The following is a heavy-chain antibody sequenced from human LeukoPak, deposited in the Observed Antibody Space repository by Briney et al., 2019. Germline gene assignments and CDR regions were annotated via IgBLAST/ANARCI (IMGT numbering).Heavy chain of an antibody. CDR3: VRDDDRPDNGLDY. D-gene: IGHD3-22*01. V-gene: IGHV3-33*08. CDR2: ILSDVSKE. J-gene: IGHJ4*02. Sequence: PGRSPRLSRAPSGSTVSSNYMRSVRHPPGNGLEWVAVILSDVSKEFYTHSVKRRFTISRDNSKNTLYLQMNSLRAEYTAVYYCVRDDDRPDNGLDYWGQGTLVTVSS. CDR1: GSTVSSNY.